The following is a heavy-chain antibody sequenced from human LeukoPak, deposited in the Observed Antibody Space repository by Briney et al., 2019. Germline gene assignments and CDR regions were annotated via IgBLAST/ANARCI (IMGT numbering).Heavy chain of an antibody. CDR1: GFTFSSYD. V-gene: IGHV3-23*05. D-gene: IGHD6-19*01. Sequence: GGSLRLSCAASGFTFSSYDMSWVRHAPGKGLEWVSGIYKSGGGTYYADSVKGRFTMSRDNSKNTLFLRMNRLRDEDTAVYYCAKVTWSSSGSDYWGQRSLVTV. CDR2: IYKSGGGT. CDR3: AKVTWSSSGSDY. J-gene: IGHJ4*02.